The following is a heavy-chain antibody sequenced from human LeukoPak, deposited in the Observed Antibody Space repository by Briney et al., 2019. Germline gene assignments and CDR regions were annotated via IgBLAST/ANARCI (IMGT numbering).Heavy chain of an antibody. Sequence: ASVKVSCKASGYTFTTYGINWVRQAPGQGLEWMGIINPSGGSTSYAQKFQGRVTMTRDMSTSTVYMELSSLRSEDTAVYYCARGVGYSSSYGDFDYWGQGTLVTVSS. CDR3: ARGVGYSSSYGDFDY. V-gene: IGHV1-46*01. CDR1: GYTFTTYG. CDR2: INPSGGST. D-gene: IGHD6-6*01. J-gene: IGHJ4*02.